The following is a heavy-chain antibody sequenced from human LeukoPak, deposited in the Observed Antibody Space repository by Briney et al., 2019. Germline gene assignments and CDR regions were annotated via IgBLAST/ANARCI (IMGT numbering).Heavy chain of an antibody. CDR3: ARDFRAAMVSDWFDP. V-gene: IGHV1-2*02. CDR1: GYTFTGYY. J-gene: IGHJ5*02. Sequence: GASVKVSCKTSGYTFTGYYIHWVRQAPGQGLEWMGWINPNSGGTNYAQNFQGRVTVTRDTSISTAYMELSRLRSDDTAVYYCARDFRAAMVSDWFDPWGQGTLVTVSS. D-gene: IGHD5-18*01. CDR2: INPNSGGT.